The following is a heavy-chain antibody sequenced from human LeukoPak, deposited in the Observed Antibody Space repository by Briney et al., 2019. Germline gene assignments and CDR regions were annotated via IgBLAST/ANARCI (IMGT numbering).Heavy chain of an antibody. V-gene: IGHV4-59*12. CDR2: IYYSGST. CDR1: GGSMNGYY. Sequence: KPSETLSLTCTVSGGSMNGYYWSWIRQPPGKGLEWIGYIYYSGSTYYNPSLKSRVTISVDTSKNQFSLKLSSVTAADTAVYYCARDDGYSAFDYWGQGTLVTVSS. D-gene: IGHD5-24*01. J-gene: IGHJ4*02. CDR3: ARDDGYSAFDY.